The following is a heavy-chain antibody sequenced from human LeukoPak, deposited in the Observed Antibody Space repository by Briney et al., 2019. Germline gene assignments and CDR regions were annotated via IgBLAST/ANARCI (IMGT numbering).Heavy chain of an antibody. CDR2: FDPEDGET. D-gene: IGHD5-12*01. CDR3: ATGMQDLYSGYRGLLDY. Sequence: ASVKVSCTVSGYTLTELSMHWVRQAPGKGLEWMGGFDPEDGETIYAQKFQGRVTMTEDTSTDTAYMELSSLRSEDTAVYYCATGMQDLYSGYRGLLDYWGQGTLVTVSS. J-gene: IGHJ4*02. CDR1: GYTLTELS. V-gene: IGHV1-24*01.